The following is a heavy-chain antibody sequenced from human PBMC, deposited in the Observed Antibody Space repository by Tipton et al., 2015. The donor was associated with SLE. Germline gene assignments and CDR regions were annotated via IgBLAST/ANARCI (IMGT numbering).Heavy chain of an antibody. V-gene: IGHV4-59*12. D-gene: IGHD1-26*01. J-gene: IGHJ4*02. Sequence: TLSLTCSVSGISIIGYYWTWIRQPPGKGLEWIGSIYYTGTTSYNPSLKSRLTISVDTSKNQFSLKLSSVTAADTADYYCARGLFPWELFYWGQGTLVTVSS. CDR2: IYYTGTT. CDR3: ARGLFPWELFY. CDR1: GISIIGYY.